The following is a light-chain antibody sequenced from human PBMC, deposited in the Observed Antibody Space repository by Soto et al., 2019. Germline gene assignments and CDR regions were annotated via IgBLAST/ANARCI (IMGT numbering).Light chain of an antibody. J-gene: IGKJ2*01. CDR2: VAS. Sequence: EILFTQSPGTLSLSPGERATLSCRARQSVTSNYLAWYQQKPGQTPGLLIYVASSRATGIPDRFSGIGSGTYFTLTISIMEPEDFAVYYCQQYGSSPATFGQGTKLEIK. CDR1: QSVTSNY. CDR3: QQYGSSPAT. V-gene: IGKV3-20*01.